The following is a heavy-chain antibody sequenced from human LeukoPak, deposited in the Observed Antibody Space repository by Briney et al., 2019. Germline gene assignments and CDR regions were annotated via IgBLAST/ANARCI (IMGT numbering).Heavy chain of an antibody. CDR1: GASINSYY. CDR3: ARSRSGSYSAFDY. Sequence: SETLPLTCSVSGASINSYYWSWIRQPPGKGLEWIGNIYYNRSTTYNPSLKSRVTISVDTSKNQFSLRLSSVTAADTAVYYCARSRSGSYSAFDYWGQGTLVTVSS. V-gene: IGHV4-59*01. D-gene: IGHD1-26*01. CDR2: IYYNRST. J-gene: IGHJ4*02.